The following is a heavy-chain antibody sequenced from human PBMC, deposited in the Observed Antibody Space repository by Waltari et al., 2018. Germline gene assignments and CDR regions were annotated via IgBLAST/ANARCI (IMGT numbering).Heavy chain of an antibody. CDR3: TTEIWSGYFPFDY. CDR1: GFTFSNAW. CDR2: IKSKTDGGTA. J-gene: IGHJ4*02. V-gene: IGHV3-15*01. D-gene: IGHD3-3*01. Sequence: EVQLVESGGGLVKPGGSLRLSCAASGFTFSNAWMSWVRQAPGKGLGCVGRIKSKTDGGTADYAAPVKCRFTISRDDSKNTLYLQMNSLKTEYTAVYYCTTEIWSGYFPFDYWGQGTLVTVSS.